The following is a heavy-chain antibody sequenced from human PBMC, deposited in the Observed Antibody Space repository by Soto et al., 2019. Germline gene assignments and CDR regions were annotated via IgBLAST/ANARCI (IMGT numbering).Heavy chain of an antibody. CDR2: IYYSGST. CDR1: GGSISSGDYY. V-gene: IGHV4-30-4*01. CDR3: ASTPHGYSYGYLIGMDV. J-gene: IGHJ6*02. Sequence: PSATLSLTCTVSGGSISSGDYYWSWIRQPPGKGLEWIGYIYYSGSTYYNPSLKSRVTISVDTSKNQFSLKLSSVTAADTAVYYCASTPHGYSYGYLIGMDVWGQGTTVTV. D-gene: IGHD5-18*01.